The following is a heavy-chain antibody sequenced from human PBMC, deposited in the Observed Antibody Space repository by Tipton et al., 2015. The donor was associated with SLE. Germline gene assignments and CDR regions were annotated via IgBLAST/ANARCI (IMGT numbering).Heavy chain of an antibody. Sequence: TLSLTCAVYGGSFSGYYWSWIRQVPGKGLEWIGEVNHSGSTNYNPSLESRVTISVDTSKNQFSLKLSSVTAADTAEHYCARSRVQGVMRSRWGMDVWGQGTTVTVSS. CDR3: ARSRVQGVMRSRWGMDV. V-gene: IGHV4-34*01. D-gene: IGHD3-10*01. CDR1: GGSFSGYY. CDR2: VNHSGST. J-gene: IGHJ6*02.